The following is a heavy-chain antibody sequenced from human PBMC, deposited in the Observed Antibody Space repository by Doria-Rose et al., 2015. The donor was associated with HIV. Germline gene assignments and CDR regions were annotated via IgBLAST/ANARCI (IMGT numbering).Heavy chain of an antibody. CDR2: IVSDDER. CDR1: GVSLSSPGMG. V-gene: IGHV2-26*01. D-gene: IGHD6-13*01. CDR3: ARIRSSRWYHKYYFDF. Sequence: QESGPVLVKPTETLTLTCTVSGVSLSSPGMGVSWIRQPPGKALECLANIVSDDERSYRTSLKSRLTISRGTSKSQVVLTMTDMDPVDTATYYCARIRSSRWYHKYYFDFWGQGTLVIVSA. J-gene: IGHJ4*02.